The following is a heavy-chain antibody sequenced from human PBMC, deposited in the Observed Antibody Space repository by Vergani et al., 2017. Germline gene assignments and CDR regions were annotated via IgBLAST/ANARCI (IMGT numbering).Heavy chain of an antibody. D-gene: IGHD3-22*01. Sequence: EVQLVESGGGLVQPGGSLRLSCAASGFTFSSYEMNWVRQAPGKGLEWVSYISSSGSTIYYADSVKGRFTISRDNAKNSLYLQMNSLRAEDTAVYYCARDMNYYDRSGGSFGYWGQGTLVTVSS. J-gene: IGHJ4*02. CDR2: ISSSGSTI. CDR3: ARDMNYYDRSGGSFGY. CDR1: GFTFSSYE. V-gene: IGHV3-48*03.